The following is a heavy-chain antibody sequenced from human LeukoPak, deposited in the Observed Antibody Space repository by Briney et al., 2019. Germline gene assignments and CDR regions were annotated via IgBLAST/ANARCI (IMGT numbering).Heavy chain of an antibody. CDR2: IYYSGST. D-gene: IGHD3-22*01. CDR3: ARLLYDRSGYYYFDY. J-gene: IGHJ4*02. V-gene: IGHV4-39*01. CDR1: GGSISTTSYY. Sequence: TSETLSLTCTVSGGSISTTSYYWGWIRQPPGKGLEWIGSIYYSGSTYDNPSLKSRVTISVDTSKNQVSLKLRSVTAAGTAVYYCARLLYDRSGYYYFDYWGQGTLVTVSS.